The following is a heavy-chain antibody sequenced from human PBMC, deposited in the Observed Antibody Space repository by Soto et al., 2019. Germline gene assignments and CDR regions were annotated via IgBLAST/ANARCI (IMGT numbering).Heavy chain of an antibody. D-gene: IGHD2-15*01. CDR3: AKDSRSHPQGWFDP. CDR1: GFPFSSYP. J-gene: IGHJ5*02. Sequence: EVQLLESGGGLVQPGESLGLSCAAFGFPFSSYPMTWVRQAPGKGLEWVSSISGSGDYTYFADSVKGRFTMSRDNSKDTLYLQMSSLRVEDTAIYYCAKDSRSHPQGWFDPWGQGTLVTVSS. CDR2: ISGSGDYT. V-gene: IGHV3-23*01.